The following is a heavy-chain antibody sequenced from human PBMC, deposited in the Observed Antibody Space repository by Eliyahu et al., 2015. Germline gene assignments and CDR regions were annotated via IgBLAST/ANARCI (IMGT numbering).Heavy chain of an antibody. CDR2: IVPLXETT. J-gene: IGHJ4*02. D-gene: IGHD2-15*01. Sequence: QVQLLQSGSEVRKPGSSVKVTCRATKGRYYGVSWVRQAPGQGLGWMGXIVPLXETTNYAQKFRDRIXIIADESTSSAYXELRGLSYDDTAVYYCAGRSGPSLVWYFDSWGQGTLVTVSS. V-gene: IGHV1-69*01. CDR1: KGRYYG. CDR3: AGRSGPSLVWYFDS.